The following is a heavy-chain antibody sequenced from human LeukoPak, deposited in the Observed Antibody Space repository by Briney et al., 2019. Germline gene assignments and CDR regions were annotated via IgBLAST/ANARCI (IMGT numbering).Heavy chain of an antibody. D-gene: IGHD3-9*01. V-gene: IGHV3-23*01. CDR3: AKWGDYDVLTGYYVSDF. J-gene: IGHJ4*02. CDR2: ISGRSDNT. CDR1: GFIFSNYA. Sequence: GASLRLSCAASGFIFSNYAMYWVRQAPGKGLEWVSAISGRSDNTYYADSVKGRFTLSRDSSKNTLYLRMNSLRADDTAVYYCAKWGDYDVLTGYYVSDFWGQGTLVTVSS.